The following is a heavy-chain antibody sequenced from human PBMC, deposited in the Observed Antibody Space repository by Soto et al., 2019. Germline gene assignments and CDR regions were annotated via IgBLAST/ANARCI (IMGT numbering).Heavy chain of an antibody. J-gene: IGHJ5*02. Sequence: ASVKVSCKASGYTFTSYGIHWVRQAPGQRLEWMGWINAANGDTKYSPKFQGRVTITRDTSASTAYMELSSLRSEDTAVYYCVRRHVSATGIDWFDPWGQGTVVTVSS. CDR3: VRRHVSATGIDWFDP. CDR1: GYTFTSYG. D-gene: IGHD6-13*01. CDR2: INAANGDT. V-gene: IGHV1-3*01.